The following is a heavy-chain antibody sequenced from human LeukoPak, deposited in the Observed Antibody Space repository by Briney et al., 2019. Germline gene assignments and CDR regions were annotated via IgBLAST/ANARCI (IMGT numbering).Heavy chain of an antibody. CDR2: IYYSGST. V-gene: IGHV4-39*01. CDR3: ARHYCGGDCYPVDY. J-gene: IGHJ4*02. CDR1: GGSISSSSYY. Sequence: SETLSPTCTVSGGSISSSSYYWGRIRQPPGKGLEWIGSIYYSGSTYYNPSLKSRVTISVDTSKNQFSLKLSSVTAADTAVYYCARHYCGGDCYPVDYWGQGTLVTVSS. D-gene: IGHD2-21*02.